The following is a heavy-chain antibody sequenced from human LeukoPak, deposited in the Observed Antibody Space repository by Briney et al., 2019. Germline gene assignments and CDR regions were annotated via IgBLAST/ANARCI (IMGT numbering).Heavy chain of an antibody. J-gene: IGHJ3*02. Sequence: PGGSLRLSCAASGFTFSSYWTHWVRQAPGKGLVWVSRINSDGSSTTYADSVKGRFAISRDNAKNTLFLQMNSLSPEDTAVYYCARDRSIEDAFDIWGQGTMVTVSS. CDR1: GFTFSSYW. CDR2: INSDGSST. CDR3: ARDRSIEDAFDI. D-gene: IGHD3-3*02. V-gene: IGHV3-74*03.